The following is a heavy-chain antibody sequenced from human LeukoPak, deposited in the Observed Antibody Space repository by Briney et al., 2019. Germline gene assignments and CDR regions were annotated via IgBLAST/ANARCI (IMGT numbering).Heavy chain of an antibody. CDR3: ARGYCSGGSCYSVENWFDP. CDR1: GYTFTGYY. J-gene: IGHJ5*02. D-gene: IGHD2-15*01. V-gene: IGHV1-2*06. Sequence: ASVKVSCKAAGYTFTGYYMFWVRQAPGQGLEWMGRINPNSVGTNYAQKFQGRVTMIRDTSGRTAYMELSRLKSDDTAVYYCARGYCSGGSCYSVENWFDPWGQGTLVTVSS. CDR2: INPNSVGT.